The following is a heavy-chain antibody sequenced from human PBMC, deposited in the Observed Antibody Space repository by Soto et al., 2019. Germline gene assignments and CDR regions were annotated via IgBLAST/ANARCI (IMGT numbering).Heavy chain of an antibody. CDR3: ARGIHIAAAGIFNPTHAGNWFDP. D-gene: IGHD6-13*01. CDR2: INHSGST. Sequence: SETLSLTCAVYGGSFSGYYWSWIREPPGKGLEWIGEINHSGSTNYNPSLKSRVTISVDTSKNQFSLKLSSVTAADMAVYYCARGIHIAAAGIFNPTHAGNWFDPWGQGTLVTVSS. J-gene: IGHJ5*02. V-gene: IGHV4-34*01. CDR1: GGSFSGYY.